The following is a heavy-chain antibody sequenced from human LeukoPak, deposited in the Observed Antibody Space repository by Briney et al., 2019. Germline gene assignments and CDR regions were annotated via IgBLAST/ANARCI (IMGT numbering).Heavy chain of an antibody. V-gene: IGHV3-30*04. Sequence: GRSLRLSCAASGFTFSSYAMHWVRQAPGKGLEWVAVISYDGSNKYYTDSVKGRFTISRDNSKNTLYLQMNSLRAEDTAVYYCAKGRGWEASYYYYYMDVWGKGTTVTISS. D-gene: IGHD1-26*01. J-gene: IGHJ6*03. CDR3: AKGRGWEASYYYYYMDV. CDR1: GFTFSSYA. CDR2: ISYDGSNK.